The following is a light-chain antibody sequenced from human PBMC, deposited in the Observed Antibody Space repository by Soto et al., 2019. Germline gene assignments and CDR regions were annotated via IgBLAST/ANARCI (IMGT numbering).Light chain of an antibody. CDR2: GES. CDR3: QQYNEWPPYT. Sequence: EVVMTQSPATLSLSPGERASLSCRASQTISTNLAWYQQKPGQGPRLLIYGESTRATGIPARFSGSGSGTEFTLTISSLQSEDFAVYYCQQYNEWPPYTFGQGTKLEIK. CDR1: QTISTN. J-gene: IGKJ2*01. V-gene: IGKV3-15*01.